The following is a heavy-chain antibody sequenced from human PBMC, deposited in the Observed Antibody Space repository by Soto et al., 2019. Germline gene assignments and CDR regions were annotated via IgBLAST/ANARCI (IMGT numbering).Heavy chain of an antibody. CDR1: GFTFSSYA. Sequence: GGSLRLSCSASGFTFSSYAMHWVRQAPGKGLEYVSAISSNGGSTYYADSVKGRFTISRDNSKNTLYLQMSSLRAEDTAVYYCVNGPRYDILTGTQRQKGDYWGQGTLVTVSS. J-gene: IGHJ4*02. V-gene: IGHV3-64D*06. CDR3: VNGPRYDILTGTQRQKGDY. D-gene: IGHD3-9*01. CDR2: ISSNGGST.